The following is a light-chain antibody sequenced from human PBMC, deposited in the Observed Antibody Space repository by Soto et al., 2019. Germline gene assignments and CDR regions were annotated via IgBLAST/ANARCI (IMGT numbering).Light chain of an antibody. J-gene: IGLJ2*01. CDR3: GSYAGNNIFL. CDR2: EVN. Sequence: QSALTQPPSASGSPGQSVTFSCTGTSSDIGAYVSWYQHHPGKAPKLVISEVNKRPSGVPDRFSGSESGNTASLTVSGLQAEDEADYYCGSYAGNNIFLFGGGTKLT. V-gene: IGLV2-8*01. CDR1: SSDIGAY.